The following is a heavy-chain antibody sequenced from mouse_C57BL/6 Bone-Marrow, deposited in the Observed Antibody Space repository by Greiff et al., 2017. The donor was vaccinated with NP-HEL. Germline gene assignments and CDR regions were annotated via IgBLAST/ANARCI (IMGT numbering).Heavy chain of an antibody. J-gene: IGHJ4*01. D-gene: IGHD1-1*01. Sequence: QVQLQQPGAELVMPGASVKMSCKASGYTFTSYWMHWVKQRPGQGLEWIGEIDPSDSYTNYNQKFKGKSTLTVDKSSSTAYMQLSSLTSEDAAVYYCARKGPYYDGDYWGQGTSVTVST. CDR2: IDPSDSYT. CDR3: ARKGPYYDGDY. V-gene: IGHV1-69*01. CDR1: GYTFTSYW.